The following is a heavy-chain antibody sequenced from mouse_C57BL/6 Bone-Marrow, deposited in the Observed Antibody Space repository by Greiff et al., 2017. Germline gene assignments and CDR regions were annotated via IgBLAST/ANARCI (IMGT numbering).Heavy chain of an antibody. CDR1: GYAFTNYL. Sequence: QVQLKESGAELVRPGTSVKVSCKASGYAFTNYLIEWVKQRPGQGLEWIGVINPGSGGTNYNEKFKGKATLTADKSSSTAYMQLSSLTSEDSAVYFCASRYDGYSPFAYWGQGTLVTVSA. J-gene: IGHJ3*01. V-gene: IGHV1-54*01. D-gene: IGHD2-3*01. CDR3: ASRYDGYSPFAY. CDR2: INPGSGGT.